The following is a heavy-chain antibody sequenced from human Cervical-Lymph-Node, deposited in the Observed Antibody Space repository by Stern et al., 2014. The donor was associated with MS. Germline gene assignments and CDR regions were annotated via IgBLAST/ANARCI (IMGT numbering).Heavy chain of an antibody. Sequence: VQLVQSGAEVKKPGESLKISCKGSGYNFTSYWIGWVRQMPGKGLEWMGIIYPGDSDTRSSPSFEGQVTISADKSISTAYLQWSSLKAADTAMYYCARHCAKREECAFDYWGQGTLVTVSS. V-gene: IGHV5-51*01. CDR3: ARHCAKREECAFDY. D-gene: IGHD3-3*01. CDR1: GYNFTSYW. CDR2: IYPGDSDT. J-gene: IGHJ4*02.